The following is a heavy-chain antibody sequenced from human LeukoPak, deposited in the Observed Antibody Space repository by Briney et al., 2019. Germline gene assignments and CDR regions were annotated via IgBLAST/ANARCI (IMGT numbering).Heavy chain of an antibody. CDR3: ARQVDTTMALPDY. CDR1: GYTFTSYG. Sequence: ASVKVSCKTSGYTFTSYGVSWVRQAPGQRLEWMGWISTYNYNTYFAQKFRGRVTLTKDTSTSTVYMELRKLRSDDSAIYYGARQVDTTMALPDYWGQGTLVTVSS. J-gene: IGHJ4*02. D-gene: IGHD5-18*01. CDR2: ISTYNYNT. V-gene: IGHV1-18*01.